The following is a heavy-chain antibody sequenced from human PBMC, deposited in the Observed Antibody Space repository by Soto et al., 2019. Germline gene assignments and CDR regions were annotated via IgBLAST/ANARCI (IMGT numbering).Heavy chain of an antibody. J-gene: IGHJ3*01. Sequence: GGSLRLSCAASGFTFSNYAMNWVRQAPGKGLECVSVISGSGGSAYYADSVQGRFTISRDNSKNTLYMQMNSLRDEDTAIYYCVREGSGWNSRGSFDFWGRGTMVTVSS. D-gene: IGHD6-19*01. V-gene: IGHV3-23*01. CDR1: GFTFSNYA. CDR3: VREGSGWNSRGSFDF. CDR2: ISGSGGSA.